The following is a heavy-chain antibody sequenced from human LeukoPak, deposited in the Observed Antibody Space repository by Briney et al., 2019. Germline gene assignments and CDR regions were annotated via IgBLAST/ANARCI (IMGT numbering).Heavy chain of an antibody. CDR3: ARDEGSGWSYY. D-gene: IGHD6-19*01. V-gene: IGHV4-34*01. CDR1: GGTFSGIC. J-gene: IGHJ4*02. Sequence: SVTLSFTCAVYGGTFSGICWSWIGQPQGKGLEWIGEINHSGSTNYNPSHKTRVTISVDTSKNQFSLRLSSVTAADTAVYYCARDEGSGWSYYWGQGTLVTVSS. CDR2: INHSGST.